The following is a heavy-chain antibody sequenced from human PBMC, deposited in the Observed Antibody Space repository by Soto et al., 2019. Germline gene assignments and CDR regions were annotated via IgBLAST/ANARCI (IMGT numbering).Heavy chain of an antibody. J-gene: IGHJ6*03. Sequence: PSETLSLTCAVYGGSFSGYYWSWIRRPPGKGLEWIGEINHSGSTNYNPSLKSRVTISVDTSKNQFSLKLSSVTAADTAVYYCARGGSGLRFLERLPLPMDVWGKGTTVTVSS. D-gene: IGHD3-3*01. CDR1: GGSFSGYY. V-gene: IGHV4-34*01. CDR3: ARGGSGLRFLERLPLPMDV. CDR2: INHSGST.